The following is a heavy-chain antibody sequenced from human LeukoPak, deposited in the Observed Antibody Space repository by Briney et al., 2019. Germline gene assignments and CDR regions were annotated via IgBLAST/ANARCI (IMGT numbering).Heavy chain of an antibody. CDR3: AKHSGSYFIYYVDS. J-gene: IGHJ4*02. CDR1: GFTFSSYG. Sequence: PGGSLRLSCAASGFTFSSYGMSWVRQAPGKGLEWVSTISGSAYNTYYADSVKGRFTISRDNSANTLYLQMNSLRAEDTALCYCAKHSGSYFIYYVDSWGQGTLVTVSS. V-gene: IGHV3-23*01. D-gene: IGHD1-26*01. CDR2: ISGSAYNT.